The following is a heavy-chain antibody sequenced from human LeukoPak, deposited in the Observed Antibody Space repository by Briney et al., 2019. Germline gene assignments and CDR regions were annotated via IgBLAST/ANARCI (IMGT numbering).Heavy chain of an antibody. J-gene: IGHJ3*01. V-gene: IGHV3-30*18. D-gene: IGHD2-15*01. CDR1: GFTLNSYG. CDR3: AKPRDIDSWAFDV. Sequence: PGRSLRLSCAASGFTLNSYGLHWVRQAPGKGLEWVAGISYDGRNKYYADSVKGRFTISRDNSKNTLNLQMNSLRTEDTAVYYCAKPRDIDSWAFDVWGQGTMVTVSS. CDR2: ISYDGRNK.